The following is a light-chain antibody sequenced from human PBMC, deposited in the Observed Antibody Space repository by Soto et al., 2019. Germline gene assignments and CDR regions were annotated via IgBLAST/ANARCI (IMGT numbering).Light chain of an antibody. V-gene: IGKV1-5*03. J-gene: IGKJ1*01. Sequence: DIQMTQSPSTLSASVGDRVTITCRASQSISSWLAWYQQKPGQAPKLLIYTAPSFESGVPSRFSGSGSGTEFTLTISSMQPDDFATYYCQQCNSYPWTFGQGTKVEIK. CDR3: QQCNSYPWT. CDR1: QSISSW. CDR2: TAP.